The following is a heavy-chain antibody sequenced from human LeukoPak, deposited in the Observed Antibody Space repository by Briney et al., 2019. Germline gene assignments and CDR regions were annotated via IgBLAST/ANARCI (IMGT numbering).Heavy chain of an antibody. Sequence: KPSETLSLTCTVSGGSISSYYWSWIRQPPGKGLEWIGYIYYSGSTNYNPSLKSRVTISVDTSKNQLSLKLTSVTAADTAIYYCSRESGAFCPFGYWGQGTLVIVPS. CDR3: SRESGAFCPFGY. CDR1: GGSISSYY. V-gene: IGHV4-59*12. D-gene: IGHD1-26*01. CDR2: IYYSGST. J-gene: IGHJ4*02.